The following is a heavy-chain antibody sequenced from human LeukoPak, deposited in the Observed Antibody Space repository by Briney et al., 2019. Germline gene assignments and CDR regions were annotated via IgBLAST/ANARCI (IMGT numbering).Heavy chain of an antibody. CDR3: ARRPLGYCSTASCYFGYSFEY. CDR2: INHSGST. V-gene: IGHV4-34*01. D-gene: IGHD2-2*01. CDR1: GGSFSGYY. J-gene: IGHJ4*02. Sequence: SETLSLSCAVYGGSFSGYYWSWIRQPPGKGLEWIGEINHSGSTNYNPSLKSRVTISVDTSKNQFSLKLSSVTAADTAVYYCARRPLGYCSTASCYFGYSFEYWGQGNLVTVSS.